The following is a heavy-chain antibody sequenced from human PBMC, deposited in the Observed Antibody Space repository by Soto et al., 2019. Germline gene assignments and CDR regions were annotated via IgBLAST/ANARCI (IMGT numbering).Heavy chain of an antibody. CDR2: ISHEGNNK. CDR1: GFTFSSSV. J-gene: IGHJ4*02. D-gene: IGHD1-26*01. CDR3: ARDEEGGSECDLGY. V-gene: IGHV3-30-3*01. Sequence: QVQLVESGGGVGQPGRSLRLSCAASGFTFSSSVMHWVRPTPGKSLERVAFISHEGNNKDYPDSVKGPFTISRDNSENTLYLHMDRLRAEDTAVYYCARDEEGGSECDLGYWGQGTLVTVSS.